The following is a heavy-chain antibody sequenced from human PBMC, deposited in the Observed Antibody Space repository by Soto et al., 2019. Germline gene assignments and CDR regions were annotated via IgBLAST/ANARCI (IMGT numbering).Heavy chain of an antibody. J-gene: IGHJ6*02. CDR2: ISAYNGNI. V-gene: IGHV1-18*01. CDR1: GYTFTNYG. CDR3: ASSCCGRNCYSNLPVGYNYDGMDV. D-gene: IGHD2-21*02. Sequence: QVQLVQSGAEVKKPGASVKVSCKASGYTFTNYGISWVRQAPGPGLEWMGWISAYNGNINYAQKLQARVTMTTDTSTSPAYMELRSLGSNDTPMYYCASSCCGRNCYSNLPVGYNYDGMDVGGQGTTVTVSS.